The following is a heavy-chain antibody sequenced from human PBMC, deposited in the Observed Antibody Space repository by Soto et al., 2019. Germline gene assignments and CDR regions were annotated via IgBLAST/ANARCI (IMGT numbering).Heavy chain of an antibody. CDR2: IWYDGSNK. J-gene: IGHJ4*02. V-gene: IGHV3-33*01. Sequence: GGSLRLSCAASGFTFSSYGMHWVRQAPGKGLEWVAVIWYDGSNKYYADSVKGRFTISRDNSKNTLYLQMNSLRAEDTAVYYCARDGAIRCSSTSCYAGVDYWGQGTLVTVSS. D-gene: IGHD2-2*01. CDR1: GFTFSSYG. CDR3: ARDGAIRCSSTSCYAGVDY.